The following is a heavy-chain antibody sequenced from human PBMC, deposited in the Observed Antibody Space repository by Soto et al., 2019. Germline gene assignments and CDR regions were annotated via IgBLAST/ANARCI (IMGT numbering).Heavy chain of an antibody. CDR2: INHSGST. J-gene: IGHJ4*02. Sequence: LSLTCAVYGGSFSGYYWSWIRQPPGKGLEWIGEINHSGSTNYNPSLKSRVTISVDTSKNQFSLKLSSVTAADTAVYYCARVPMPAQYYYDSSGYCDYWGQGTLVTVSS. CDR3: ARVPMPAQYYYDSSGYCDY. D-gene: IGHD3-22*01. CDR1: GGSFSGYY. V-gene: IGHV4-34*01.